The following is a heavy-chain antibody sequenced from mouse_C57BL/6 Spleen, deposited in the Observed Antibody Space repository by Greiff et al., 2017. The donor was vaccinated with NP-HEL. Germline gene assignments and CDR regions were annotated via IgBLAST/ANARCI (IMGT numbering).Heavy chain of an antibody. CDR1: GFTFSDYG. Sequence: EVQVVESGGGLVKPGGSLKLSCAASGFTFSDYGMHWVRQAPEKGLEWVAYISSGSSTIYYADTVKGRFTISRDNAKNTLFLQMTSLRSEDTAMYYCARGNYGAWFAYWGQGTLVTVSA. D-gene: IGHD1-1*01. CDR3: ARGNYGAWFAY. J-gene: IGHJ3*01. CDR2: ISSGSSTI. V-gene: IGHV5-17*01.